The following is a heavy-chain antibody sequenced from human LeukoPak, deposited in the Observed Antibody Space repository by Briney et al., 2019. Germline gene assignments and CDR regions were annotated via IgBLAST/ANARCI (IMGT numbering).Heavy chain of an antibody. Sequence: SGTLCLTCTVSGGSISSGSYYWSWIRQPAGKGLEWIGRIYTSGSTNYNPSLKSRVTISVDTSKNQFSLKLSSVTAADTAVYYCARKPRVVPAAITLWGQGTLVTVSS. V-gene: IGHV4-61*02. CDR3: ARKPRVVPAAITL. J-gene: IGHJ4*02. CDR1: GGSISSGSYY. CDR2: IYTSGST. D-gene: IGHD2-2*02.